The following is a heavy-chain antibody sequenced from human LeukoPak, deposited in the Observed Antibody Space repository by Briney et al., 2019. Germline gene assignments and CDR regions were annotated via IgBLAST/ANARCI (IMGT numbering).Heavy chain of an antibody. CDR1: GFTSCSYW. CDR2: ISSSSSYI. D-gene: IGHD2-15*01. CDR3: AKAPVTTCRGAFCYPFDY. J-gene: IGHJ4*02. Sequence: TGGSLRLSCAVSGFTSCSYWMSWVRQAPGKGLEWVSSISSSSSYIYYADSVKGRFTISRDSSKNTLFLHMNRLRPEDAAVYYCAKAPVTTCRGAFCYPFDYWGLGTLVTVSS. V-gene: IGHV3-21*04.